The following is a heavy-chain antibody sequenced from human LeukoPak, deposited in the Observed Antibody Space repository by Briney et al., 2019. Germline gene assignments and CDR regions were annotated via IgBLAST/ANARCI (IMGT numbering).Heavy chain of an antibody. CDR1: GGTFSSYA. J-gene: IGHJ4*02. CDR2: IIPIFGTA. CDR3: ARFQRLHYYFDY. Sequence: SVKVSCKASGGTFSSYAISWVRQAPGQGLEWMGGIIPIFGTANYAQKFQGRVTITADESTSTAYMELSSLGSEDTAVYYCARFQRLHYYFDYWGQGTLVTVSS. V-gene: IGHV1-69*13.